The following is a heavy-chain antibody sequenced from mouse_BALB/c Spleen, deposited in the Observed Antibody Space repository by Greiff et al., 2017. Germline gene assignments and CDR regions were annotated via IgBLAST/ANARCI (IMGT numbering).Heavy chain of an antibody. CDR3: ARELIYDGYYRWYFDV. V-gene: IGHV3-6*02. Sequence: ESGPGLVKPSQSLSLTCSVTGYSITSGYYWNWIRQFPGNKLEWMGYISYDGSNNYNPSLKNRISITRDTSKNQFFLKLNSVTTEDTATYYCARELIYDGYYRWYFDVWGAGTTVTVSS. CDR1: GYSITSGYY. CDR2: ISYDGSN. D-gene: IGHD2-3*01. J-gene: IGHJ1*01.